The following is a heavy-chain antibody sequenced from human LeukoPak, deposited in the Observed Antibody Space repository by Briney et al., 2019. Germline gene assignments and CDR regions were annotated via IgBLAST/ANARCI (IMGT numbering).Heavy chain of an antibody. CDR2: MYSHGLT. D-gene: IGHD3-10*01. CDR1: GFTFSSYS. Sequence: PGGSLGLSCAASGFTFSSYSMNCVRQAPGKGLEWVSLMYSHGLTSYGDSVRGRFTISRGTSKNTLHLQMNCLRAEDTAIYYCVRDIGSYPPEKWGQGTLVTVSS. CDR3: VRDIGSYPPEK. V-gene: IGHV3-53*01. J-gene: IGHJ4*02.